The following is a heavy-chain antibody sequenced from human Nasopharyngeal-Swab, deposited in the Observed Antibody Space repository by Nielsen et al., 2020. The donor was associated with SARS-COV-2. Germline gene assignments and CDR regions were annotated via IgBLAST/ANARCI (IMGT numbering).Heavy chain of an antibody. V-gene: IGHV4-39*01. CDR2: IYYSGST. CDR3: ARHCDDTIFGVAIIHGWFDP. D-gene: IGHD3-3*01. J-gene: IGHJ5*02. Sequence: SETLSLTCTVSGGSISSSSYYWGWIRQPPGKGLEWIGSIYYSGSTYYNPSLKSRVTISVDTSKNQFSLKLSSVTAADTAVYFCARHCDDTIFGVAIIHGWFDPWGQGTLVTVSS. CDR1: GGSISSSSYY.